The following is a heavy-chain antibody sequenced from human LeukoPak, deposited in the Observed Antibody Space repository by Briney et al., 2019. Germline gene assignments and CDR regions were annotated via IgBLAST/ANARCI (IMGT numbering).Heavy chain of an antibody. CDR3: AREGYGDPDAFDI. CDR2: IYYSGST. Sequence: SETLSLTCTVSGGSISSYYWSWIRQPPGKGLEWIGYIYYSGSTNYNPSLKSRVTISVDTSKNQFSLKLSSVTAADTAVYYCAREGYGDPDAFDIWGQGTMVTVSS. CDR1: GGSISSYY. D-gene: IGHD4-17*01. J-gene: IGHJ3*02. V-gene: IGHV4-59*01.